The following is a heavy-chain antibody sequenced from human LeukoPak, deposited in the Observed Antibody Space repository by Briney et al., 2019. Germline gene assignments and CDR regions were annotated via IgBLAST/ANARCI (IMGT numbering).Heavy chain of an antibody. Sequence: GRSLRLSCAASGFTFSSYGMHWVRQAPGKGLEWVAVIWYDGSNKYYADSVKGRFTISRDNSKNTLYLQMNSLRAEDTAVYYCARIGNAYCSSTSCYTTGAFDIWGQGTMVTVSS. CDR3: ARIGNAYCSSTSCYTTGAFDI. CDR2: IWYDGSNK. D-gene: IGHD2-2*02. J-gene: IGHJ3*02. V-gene: IGHV3-33*01. CDR1: GFTFSSYG.